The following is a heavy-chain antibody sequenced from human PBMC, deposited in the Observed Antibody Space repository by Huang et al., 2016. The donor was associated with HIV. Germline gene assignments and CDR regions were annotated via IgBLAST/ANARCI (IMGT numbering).Heavy chain of an antibody. Sequence: QVQLVESGGGVVQPGRSLRLSCAASGFIFRNYGMQWVRQGPVKGLEGVALISYYGSNNDYTDSVKGRFAISRDNSKTTLYLQMNSLRAEDTAVYYCALKGDSSGWEYFRHWGQGTLVTVSS. V-gene: IGHV3-30*03. CDR2: ISYYGSNN. J-gene: IGHJ1*01. D-gene: IGHD6-19*01. CDR3: ALKGDSSGWEYFRH. CDR1: GFIFRNYG.